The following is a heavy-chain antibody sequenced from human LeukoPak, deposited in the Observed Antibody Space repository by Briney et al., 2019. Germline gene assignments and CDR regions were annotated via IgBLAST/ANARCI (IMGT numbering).Heavy chain of an antibody. CDR1: GFTFSSYA. Sequence: GGSLRLSCAASGFTFSSYAMSWVRPAPGEGLEWVSALSGSGGSTYYADSVKGRFTISRDNSKNTLYLQMNSLRAEDTAVYYCAKDGPRSSWYNPRSDVWGQGTTVTVSS. D-gene: IGHD6-13*01. CDR2: LSGSGGST. J-gene: IGHJ6*02. V-gene: IGHV3-23*01. CDR3: AKDGPRSSWYNPRSDV.